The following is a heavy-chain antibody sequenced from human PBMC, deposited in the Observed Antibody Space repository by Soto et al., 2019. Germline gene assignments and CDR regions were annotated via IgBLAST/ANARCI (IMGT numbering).Heavy chain of an antibody. V-gene: IGHV4-34*01. J-gene: IGHJ4*02. D-gene: IGHD2-2*01. CDR3: ARGLLFGSTSCYLDY. CDR2: INHSGST. CDR1: GGSFSGYY. Sequence: LSLTCAVYGGSFSGYYWSWIRQPPGKGLEWIGEINHSGSTNYNPSLKSRVTISVDTSKNQCSPKLSSVTAADTAVHYCARGLLFGSTSCYLDYWGQGTLVTV.